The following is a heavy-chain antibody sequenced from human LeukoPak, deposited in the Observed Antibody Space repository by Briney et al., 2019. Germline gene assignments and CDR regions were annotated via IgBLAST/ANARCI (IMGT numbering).Heavy chain of an antibody. Sequence: GGSLRLSCAASGFTFSSYSMNWVRQAPGKGLEWVSSISISSSYIYYADSVKGRFTMSRDNAKNSLFLQMNFLGAEDTAVYYCGRTGINSYYGQGTLVTVSS. CDR1: GFTFSSYS. V-gene: IGHV3-21*01. CDR2: ISISSSYI. D-gene: IGHD6-13*01. CDR3: GRTGINSY. J-gene: IGHJ4*02.